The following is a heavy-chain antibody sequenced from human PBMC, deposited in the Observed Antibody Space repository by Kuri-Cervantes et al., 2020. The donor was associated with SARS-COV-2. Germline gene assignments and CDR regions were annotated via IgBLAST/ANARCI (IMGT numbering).Heavy chain of an antibody. Sequence: ASVKVSCKASGYTFTGYYMHWVRQAPGQGLEWRGWINPNSGGTNYAQKFQGRVTMTRDTSISTAYMELSRLRSDDTAVYYCARRVVVPAALPSGWYFDLWGRGTLVTVSS. CDR2: INPNSGGT. J-gene: IGHJ2*01. CDR3: ARRVVVPAALPSGWYFDL. V-gene: IGHV1-2*02. CDR1: GYTFTGYY. D-gene: IGHD2-2*02.